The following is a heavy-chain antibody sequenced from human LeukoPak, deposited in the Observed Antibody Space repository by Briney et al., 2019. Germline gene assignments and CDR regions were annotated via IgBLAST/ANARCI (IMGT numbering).Heavy chain of an antibody. CDR3: AKPLYSGTYVSGFDY. D-gene: IGHD1-26*01. CDR2: IGGSGGGT. V-gene: IGHV3-23*01. CDR1: GFTFSNYA. J-gene: IGHJ4*02. Sequence: GGSLRLSCAASGFTFSNYAMNWVRQAPGKGLEWVSAIGGSGGGTYYADSVKGRFTISRDNSKNTLYLQMNSLRAEDTAVYYCAKPLYSGTYVSGFDYWGQGTLVTVSS.